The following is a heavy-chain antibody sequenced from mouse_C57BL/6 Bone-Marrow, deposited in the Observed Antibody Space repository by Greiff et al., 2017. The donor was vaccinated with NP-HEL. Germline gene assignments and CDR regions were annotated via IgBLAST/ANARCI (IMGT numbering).Heavy chain of an antibody. CDR3: ARLRNYAMDY. V-gene: IGHV5-6*01. CDR2: ISSGGSYT. J-gene: IGHJ4*01. Sequence: EVQGVESGGDLVKPGGSLKLSCAASGFTFSSYGMSWVRQTPDKRLEWVATISSGGSYTYYPDSVKGRFTISRDNAKNTLYLQMSSLKSEDTAMYYCARLRNYAMDYWGQGTSVTVSS. CDR1: GFTFSSYG.